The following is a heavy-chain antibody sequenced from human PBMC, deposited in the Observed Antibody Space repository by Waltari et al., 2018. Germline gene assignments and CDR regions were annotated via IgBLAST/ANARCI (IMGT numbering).Heavy chain of an antibody. D-gene: IGHD3-22*01. CDR2: IWYDGSKK. CDR3: ARDRDYYYDSSGYYAVPGMDV. CDR1: GFTFSSYG. J-gene: IGHJ6*02. Sequence: QVQLVESGGGVVQPGRSLRLSCAASGFTFSSYGMHWVRQAPGKGLEWVAVIWYDGSKKYYADSVKGLLTSSRDNSKNTLYLRMNSLRAEDTAVYYCARDRDYYYDSSGYYAVPGMDVWGQGTTVTVSS. V-gene: IGHV3-33*01.